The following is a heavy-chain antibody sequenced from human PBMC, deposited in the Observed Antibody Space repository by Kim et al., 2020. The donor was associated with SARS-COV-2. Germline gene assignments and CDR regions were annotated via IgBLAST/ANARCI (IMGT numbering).Heavy chain of an antibody. V-gene: IGHV3-30-3*01. Sequence: GGSLRLSCAASGFTFSSYAMHWVRQAPGKGLEWVALISYDGSNKYYADSVKGRFTISRDNSKNTLYLQMNSLRAEDTAVYYCARESGGGGDCWGQGTLVTVSS. J-gene: IGHJ4*02. CDR1: GFTFSSYA. D-gene: IGHD2-21*01. CDR3: ARESGGGGDC. CDR2: ISYDGSNK.